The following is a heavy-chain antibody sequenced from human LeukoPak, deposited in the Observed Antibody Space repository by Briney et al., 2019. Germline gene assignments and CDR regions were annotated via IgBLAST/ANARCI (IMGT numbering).Heavy chain of an antibody. J-gene: IGHJ3*02. CDR1: GGTFISYA. Sequence: SVKVSCKASGGTFISYAISWVRQAPGQGLEWMGGIIPIFGTANYAQKFQGRVTITADESTSTAYMELSSLRSEDTAVYYCARVYYYDSSGSNDAFDIWGQGTMVTVSS. D-gene: IGHD3-22*01. CDR3: ARVYYYDSSGSNDAFDI. CDR2: IIPIFGTA. V-gene: IGHV1-69*13.